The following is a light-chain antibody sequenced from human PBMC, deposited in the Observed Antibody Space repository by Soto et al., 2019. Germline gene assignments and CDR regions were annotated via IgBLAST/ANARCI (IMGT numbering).Light chain of an antibody. CDR1: EIVLSSY. V-gene: IGKV3-20*01. CDR2: GAS. J-gene: IGKJ1*01. CDR3: QQYGNPPLT. Sequence: DIVLTQSPGILSLSPGEPVTLSCRASEIVLSSYVAWYQQRPGQAPRLLIYGASSRASGIPDRFSGSGSGTDFTLTISRLEPEDFAVYYCQQYGNPPLTFGQGTTAEFK.